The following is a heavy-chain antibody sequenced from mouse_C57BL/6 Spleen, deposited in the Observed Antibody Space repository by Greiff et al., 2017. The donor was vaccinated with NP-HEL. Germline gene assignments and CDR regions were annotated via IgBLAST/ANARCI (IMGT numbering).Heavy chain of an antibody. D-gene: IGHD2-2*01. J-gene: IGHJ4*01. CDR3: ARGGYDDGRMMDY. V-gene: IGHV1-82*01. CDR2: IYPGDGDT. CDR1: GYAFSSSW. Sequence: QVQLQQSGPELVKPGASVKISCKASGYAFSSSWMNWVKQRPGKGLEWIGRIYPGDGDTNYNGKFKGKATLTADKSSSTAYMQLSSLTSEDSAVYFCARGGYDDGRMMDYWGQGTSVTVSS.